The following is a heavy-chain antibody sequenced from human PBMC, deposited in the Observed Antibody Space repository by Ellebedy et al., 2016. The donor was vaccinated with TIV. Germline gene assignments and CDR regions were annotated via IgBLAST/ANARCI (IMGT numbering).Heavy chain of an antibody. J-gene: IGHJ4*02. D-gene: IGHD6-19*01. CDR1: GVSFSDHS. V-gene: IGHV4-34*01. CDR3: ARGTVAPQPQKYFDS. CDR2: INHSGIT. Sequence: SETLSLTXAVYGVSFSDHSWSWIRQPPGKGLEWIGAINHSGITNCNPSLTSRVTISVDTTKNQFSLKLKSVTAADTAIYYCARGTVAPQPQKYFDSWGQGTLVTVSS.